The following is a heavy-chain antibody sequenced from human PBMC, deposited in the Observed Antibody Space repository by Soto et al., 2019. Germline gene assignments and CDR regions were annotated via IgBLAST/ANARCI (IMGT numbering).Heavy chain of an antibody. CDR1: GFTFSTYG. D-gene: IGHD5-18*01. CDR3: AKVFSYSVFDY. V-gene: IGHV3-30*18. CDR2: IAYDGSNK. Sequence: QVQLVESGGGVVQPGRSLRLSCAASGFTFSTYGMHWVRQAPGKGLEWVAVIAYDGSNKYYADSVKGRFTIPRDNPTNTLYLQLTRLRAEATAVYYCAKVFSYSVFDYWGQGTLVTVSS. J-gene: IGHJ4*02.